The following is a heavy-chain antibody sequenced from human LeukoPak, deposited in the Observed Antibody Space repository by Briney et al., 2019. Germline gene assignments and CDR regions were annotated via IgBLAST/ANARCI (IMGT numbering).Heavy chain of an antibody. CDR1: GGSFSGYY. CDR3: ARLGYGEYLFYSDY. Sequence: SETLSLTCAVYGGSFSGYYWSWIRQPPGKGLEWIGEINHSGSTNYNPSLKSRVTISVDTSKNQFSLRLSSVTAADTAVYYCARLGYGEYLFYSDYSGQGTLVTVSS. J-gene: IGHJ4*02. D-gene: IGHD4-17*01. CDR2: INHSGST. V-gene: IGHV4-34*01.